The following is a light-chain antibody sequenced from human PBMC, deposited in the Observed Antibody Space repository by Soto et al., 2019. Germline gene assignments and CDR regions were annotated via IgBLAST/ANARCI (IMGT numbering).Light chain of an antibody. CDR2: GAS. J-gene: IGKJ2*01. Sequence: DIQMTHAPSFLSAYVGDRVTITCRSSQRIDNFLNWYQQKPGKAPKLLIYGASSLQSGVPSRFSGSGSGTDFTLTITSLQPEDSATYHCQQRYKTSLSSFGQGTKVEIK. CDR1: QRIDNF. V-gene: IGKV1-39*01. CDR3: QQRYKTSLSS.